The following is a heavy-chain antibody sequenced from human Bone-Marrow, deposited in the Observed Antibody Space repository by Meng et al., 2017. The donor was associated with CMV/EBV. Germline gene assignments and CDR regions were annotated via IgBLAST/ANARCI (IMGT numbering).Heavy chain of an antibody. Sequence: GGSLRLSCAASGFTFSSYGMHWVRQAPGKGLEWVAVIWYDGSNKYYADSVKGRFTISRDNSKNTLYLQMNSLRAEDTAVYYCAKVFTGYTLFGYGMDVWGQGTTV. CDR3: AKVFTGYTLFGYGMDV. CDR2: IWYDGSNK. J-gene: IGHJ6*02. CDR1: GFTFSSYG. D-gene: IGHD1-1*01. V-gene: IGHV3-33*06.